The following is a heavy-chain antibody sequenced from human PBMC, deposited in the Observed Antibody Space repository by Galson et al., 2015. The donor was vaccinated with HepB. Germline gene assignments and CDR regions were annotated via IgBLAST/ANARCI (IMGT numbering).Heavy chain of an antibody. CDR1: GDSVSNNSPA. CDR3: ARDPGYSLDY. V-gene: IGHV6-1*01. Sequence: CAIFGDSVSNNSPAWNWIRQSPSRGLEWLGRTYYRSKWYIDYAESVKSRITINRDTSKNQFSLQLNSVTPDDTGVYYCARDPGYSLDYWGQGTQVTVSS. CDR2: TYYRSKWYI. D-gene: IGHD5-18*01. J-gene: IGHJ4*02.